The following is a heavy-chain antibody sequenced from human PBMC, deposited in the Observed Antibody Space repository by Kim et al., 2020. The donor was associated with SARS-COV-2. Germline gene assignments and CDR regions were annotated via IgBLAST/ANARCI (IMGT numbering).Heavy chain of an antibody. CDR1: GFTFSNAS. CDR2: IKSKTNGWTT. J-gene: IGHJ6*02. V-gene: IGHV3-15*01. CDR3: TSDSGEYFGGECSSRV. Sequence: GGSLRRSCAASGFTFSNASMNWVRQAPGRGLEWVGRIKSKTNGWTTAYGAPVKGRFTISRDDSKNTPYLQMNSLKTEDTAVYYCTSDSGEYFGGECSSRVWGQGTTVTVSS. D-gene: IGHD2-21*01.